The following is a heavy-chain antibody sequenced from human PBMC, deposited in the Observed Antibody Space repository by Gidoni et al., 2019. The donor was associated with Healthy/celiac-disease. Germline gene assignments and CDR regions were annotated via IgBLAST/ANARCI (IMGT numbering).Heavy chain of an antibody. D-gene: IGHD5-18*01. J-gene: IGHJ6*02. Sequence: QVQLQQWGAGLLKPSETLSLTCAVYGGSCSGYYWSWIRQPPGKGLEWIGEINHSGSTNYNPSLKSRVTISVDTSKNQFSLKLSSVTAADTAVYYCARGLGDTAIIGDYYYYGMDVWGQGTTVTVSS. V-gene: IGHV4-34*01. CDR2: INHSGST. CDR1: GGSCSGYY. CDR3: ARGLGDTAIIGDYYYYGMDV.